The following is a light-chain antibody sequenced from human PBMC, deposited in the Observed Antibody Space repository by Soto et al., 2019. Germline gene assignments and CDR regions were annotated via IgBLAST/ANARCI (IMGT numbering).Light chain of an antibody. CDR3: QQYGSSRT. CDR2: NAS. V-gene: IGKV1-5*03. CDR1: QSVDNW. Sequence: DIQLTQSPSLLSASVRDRVTITCRASQSVDNWLAWYQHTPGKAPKLLIYNASTLESGVPSRFSGSGSGTDFTLTISRLEPEDFAVYFCQQYGSSRTFGQGTKVDI. J-gene: IGKJ1*01.